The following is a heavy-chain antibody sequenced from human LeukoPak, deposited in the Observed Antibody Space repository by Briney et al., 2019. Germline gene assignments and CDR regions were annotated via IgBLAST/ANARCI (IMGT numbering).Heavy chain of an antibody. V-gene: IGHV3-15*01. CDR2: IKSKGDGETT. J-gene: IGHJ4*02. Sequence: GGSLRLSCAASGFTFTNAWMTWVRQAPGKGLEWVGRIKSKGDGETTDYAAPVKGRFSMSRDDSKATMYLQMYSLEAEDAAVYYCTTDLGLTMIRGVIVYWGQGALVTVSS. D-gene: IGHD3-10*01. CDR1: GFTFTNAW. CDR3: TTDLGLTMIRGVIVY.